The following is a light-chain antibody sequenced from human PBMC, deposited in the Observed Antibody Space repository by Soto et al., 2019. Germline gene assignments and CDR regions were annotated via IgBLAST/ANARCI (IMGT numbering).Light chain of an antibody. CDR1: QSVSSY. CDR3: QQRSDWPST. J-gene: IGKJ4*01. CDR2: DAS. V-gene: IGKV3-11*01. Sequence: EIVLTQSQATLSLSPGERATLSCRASQSVSSYLAWYQQKPGQAPRLLIYDASNRATGIPARFSGSGSGTDFTLTISSLEPDDFAFYYCQQRSDWPSTFGGGTKVQIK.